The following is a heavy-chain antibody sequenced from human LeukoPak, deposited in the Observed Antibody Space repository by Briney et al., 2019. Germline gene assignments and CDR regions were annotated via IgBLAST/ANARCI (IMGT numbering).Heavy chain of an antibody. CDR1: GYTFTGYY. D-gene: IGHD6-6*01. CDR3: ARDRNSGSSLDI. CDR2: IYPYSGDT. V-gene: IGHV1-2*02. J-gene: IGHJ3*02. Sequence: ASVKVSCKASGYTFTGYYIHWVRQAPGQGLEWMGWIYPYSGDTNYAQNFQGRVTMTRDTSISTAYMELSSLKSDDTAVYYCARDRNSGSSLDIWGQGTMLSVSS.